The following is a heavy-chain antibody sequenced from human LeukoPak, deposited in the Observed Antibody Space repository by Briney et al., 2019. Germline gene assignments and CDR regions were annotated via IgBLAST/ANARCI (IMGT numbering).Heavy chain of an antibody. V-gene: IGHV4-4*07. CDR3: AREDSASESFAY. Sequence: SETLSLTCTVSGGSISTNYWSWIRQPAGKGLEWIGRFYISGSTDYNPALKSRVTMSVDTSKNQFSLKLSSVTAADTAVYYCAREDSASESFAYWGQGILVTVSS. CDR1: GGSISTNY. CDR2: FYISGST. J-gene: IGHJ4*02. D-gene: IGHD5-12*01.